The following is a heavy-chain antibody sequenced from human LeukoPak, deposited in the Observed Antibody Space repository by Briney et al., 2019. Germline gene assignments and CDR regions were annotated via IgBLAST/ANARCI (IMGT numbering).Heavy chain of an antibody. J-gene: IGHJ1*01. CDR1: GFTVSSNY. Sequence: GGSLRLSCAASGFTVSSNYMSWVRQAPGKGLEWVSVIYSGGSTYNADSVKGRFTISRDNSKNTLYLQMNSLRAEDTAVYYCAIHRGDEYFQHWGQGTLVTVSS. CDR3: AIHRGDEYFQH. CDR2: IYSGGST. V-gene: IGHV3-66*01. D-gene: IGHD3-10*01.